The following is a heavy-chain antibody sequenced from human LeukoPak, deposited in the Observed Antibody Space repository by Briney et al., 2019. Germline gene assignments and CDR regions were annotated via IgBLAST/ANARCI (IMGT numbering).Heavy chain of an antibody. CDR2: IYTSGST. V-gene: IGHV4-4*07. J-gene: IGHJ5*02. CDR3: ARDHYEVLRLVRASNWFDP. D-gene: IGHD3-10*01. CDR1: GGSISSYY. Sequence: SETLSLTCTVSGGSISSYYWSWIRQPAGKGLEWIGRIYTSGSTNYNPPLKSRVTMSVDTSKNQFSLKLSSVTAADTAVYYCARDHYEVLRLVRASNWFDPWGQGTLVTVSS.